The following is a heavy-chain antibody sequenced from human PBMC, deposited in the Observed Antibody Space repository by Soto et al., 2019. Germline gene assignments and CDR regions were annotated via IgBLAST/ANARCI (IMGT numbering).Heavy chain of an antibody. D-gene: IGHD3-9*01. CDR3: ARGASLFLLVINDPDPYYF. J-gene: IGHJ3*01. CDR1: GYTFTSYY. CDR2: INPSGGST. Sequence: ASVKVSCKASGYTFTSYYMHWVRQAPGQGLEWMGIINPSGGSTSYAQKFQGRVTMTRDTSTSTVYMELSSLRSEDTAVYYCARGASLFLLVINDPDPYYFWSQGTIVTVS. V-gene: IGHV1-46*01.